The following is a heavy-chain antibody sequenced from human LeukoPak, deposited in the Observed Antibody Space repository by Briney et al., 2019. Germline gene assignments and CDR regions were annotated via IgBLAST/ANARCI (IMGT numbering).Heavy chain of an antibody. D-gene: IGHD1-20*01. CDR1: GGTFINYA. V-gene: IGHV1-69*06. CDR3: ARKKGGDIYNWNEPDSWFDP. J-gene: IGHJ5*02. CDR2: IIPVFNAA. Sequence: SVKVSCKTSGGTFINYAFCWVRQAPGQGLEWMGGIIPVFNAANYAQRFQGRVTITADKSTNTVYMELSTLRFEDTAIYYCARKKGGDIYNWNEPDSWFDPWGRGTLVTVSS.